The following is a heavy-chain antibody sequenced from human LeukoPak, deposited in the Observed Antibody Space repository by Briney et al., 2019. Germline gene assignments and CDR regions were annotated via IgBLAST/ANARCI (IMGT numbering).Heavy chain of an antibody. D-gene: IGHD3-10*01. V-gene: IGHV3-23*01. CDR2: ISRSGGST. J-gene: IGHJ3*02. Sequence: GGSLRLSCAASGFTFSSYAMSWVRQAPGKGLEWVSAISRSGGSTYYADSVKGRFTISRDNSKNTLYLQMNSLRAEDTAVYYCAKIYAARGAFDIWGQGTMVTVSS. CDR3: AKIYAARGAFDI. CDR1: GFTFSSYA.